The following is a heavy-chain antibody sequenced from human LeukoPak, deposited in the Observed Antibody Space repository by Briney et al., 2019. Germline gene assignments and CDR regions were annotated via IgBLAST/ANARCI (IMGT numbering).Heavy chain of an antibody. CDR2: IKQDGSEK. V-gene: IGHV3-7*02. CDR1: GLAFSGSP. D-gene: IGHD3-9*01. J-gene: IGHJ6*03. Sequence: GGSLRLSCVVSGLAFSGSPIHWVRQPAGKGLEWVANIKQDGSEKYYVDSVKGRFTISRDNAKNSLYLQMNSLRAEDTAVYYCARRGSVFDWFHYYYYMDVWGKGTTVTVSS. CDR3: ARRGSVFDWFHYYYYMDV.